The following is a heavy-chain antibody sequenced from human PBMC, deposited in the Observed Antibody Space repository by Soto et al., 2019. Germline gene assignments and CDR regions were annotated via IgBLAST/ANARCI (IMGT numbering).Heavy chain of an antibody. Sequence: WETLSLTGTVSGGSMSSYYWSWIRQPPGTGLEWIGYIYHSGSTNYNPSLKSRVTISVDTSKNQFSLKLSSVTAADTAVYYCARVGLYYYDSSGYFAGADRWFDPWGQGTLVTVSS. J-gene: IGHJ5*02. CDR3: ARVGLYYYDSSGYFAGADRWFDP. CDR2: IYHSGST. V-gene: IGHV4-59*01. D-gene: IGHD3-22*01. CDR1: GGSMSSYY.